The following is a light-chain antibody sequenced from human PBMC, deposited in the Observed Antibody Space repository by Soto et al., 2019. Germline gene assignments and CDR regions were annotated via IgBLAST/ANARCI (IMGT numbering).Light chain of an antibody. CDR2: GAS. Sequence: LITQSPATLSVSPGERATLSCRASESVSSNLAWYQQRPGQAPRLLIYGASTRATDTPVRFRGRGCGTEFTLTISSLQSEDFAVDYCQQYNNWPHSIIFGQGTRLEIK. V-gene: IGKV3-15*01. J-gene: IGKJ5*01. CDR1: ESVSSN. CDR3: QQYNNWPHSII.